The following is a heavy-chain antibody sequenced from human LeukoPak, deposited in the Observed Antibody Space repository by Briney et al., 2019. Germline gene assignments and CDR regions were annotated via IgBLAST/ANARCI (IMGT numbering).Heavy chain of an antibody. V-gene: IGHV4-39*01. CDR3: TSRGWIVGLVDY. CDR1: GGSISSSRYY. D-gene: IGHD3-22*01. J-gene: IGHJ4*02. Sequence: SETLSLTCTVSGGSISSSRYYWGWIRQPPGKGLEWIASIYYSGTTYYNPSLKSRVSISADTSKNQFSLKVSSVTAADTAVYYCTSRGWIVGLVDYWGQGTLVTVSS. CDR2: IYYSGTT.